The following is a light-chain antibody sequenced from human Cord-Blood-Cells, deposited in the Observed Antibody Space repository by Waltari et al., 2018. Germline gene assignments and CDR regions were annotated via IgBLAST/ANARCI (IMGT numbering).Light chain of an antibody. J-gene: IGKJ4*01. CDR3: QQYDNLPLT. V-gene: IGKV1-33*01. CDR2: DAS. Sequence: MTQSPSSLSASVGDRVTITCQASQDISNYFNWYQQKPGKAPKLLIYDASNLETGVPSRFSGSGSGTDFTFTISSLQPEDIATYYCQQYDNLPLTFGGGTKVEIK. CDR1: QDISNY.